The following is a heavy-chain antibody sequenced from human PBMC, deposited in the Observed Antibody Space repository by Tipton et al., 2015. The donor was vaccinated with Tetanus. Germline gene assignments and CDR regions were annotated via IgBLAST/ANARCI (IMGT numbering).Heavy chain of an antibody. CDR3: ARAPFDFSDYFDL. CDR2: IWSDGNTK. Sequence: SLRLSCATSGFTFSNTGFFWVRQAPGKGLECVALIWSDGNTKYNVDSVRGRFTISRDSSKNSFHLQLNNLRDEDTAIYFCARAPFDFSDYFDLWGQGTPVTVSS. D-gene: IGHD6-19*01. J-gene: IGHJ4*02. CDR1: GFTFSNTG. V-gene: IGHV3-33*07.